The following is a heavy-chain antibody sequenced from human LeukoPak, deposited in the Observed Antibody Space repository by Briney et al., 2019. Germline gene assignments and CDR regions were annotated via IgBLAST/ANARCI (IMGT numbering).Heavy chain of an antibody. CDR1: GGSISSSSYY. D-gene: IGHD6-13*01. Sequence: SETLSLTCTVSGGSISSSSYYWGWTRQPPGKGLEWIGSIYYSGSTYYNPSLKSRVTISVDTSKNQFSLKLSSVTAADTAVYYCARPLAAAGSRYWYFDLWSRGTLVTVSS. V-gene: IGHV4-39*01. CDR3: ARPLAAAGSRYWYFDL. CDR2: IYYSGST. J-gene: IGHJ2*01.